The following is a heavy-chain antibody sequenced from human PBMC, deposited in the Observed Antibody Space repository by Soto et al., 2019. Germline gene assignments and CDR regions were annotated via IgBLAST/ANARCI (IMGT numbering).Heavy chain of an antibody. Sequence: TLSLTCTVSGGSISSYYWSWIRQPPGKGLEWIGSIYYSGSTYYNPSLKSRVTISVDTSKNQFSLKLSSVTAADTAVYYCARREGGSLVNYGMDVWGQGTTVTVSS. D-gene: IGHD2-15*01. CDR2: IYYSGST. J-gene: IGHJ6*02. CDR1: GGSISSYY. CDR3: ARREGGSLVNYGMDV. V-gene: IGHV4-39*01.